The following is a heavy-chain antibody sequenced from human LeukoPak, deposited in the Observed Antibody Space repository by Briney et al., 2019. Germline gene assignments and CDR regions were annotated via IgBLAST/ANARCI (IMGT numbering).Heavy chain of an antibody. CDR1: GFTFSSYA. Sequence: GGSLRLSCAASGFTFSSYAMSWVRQAPGKGLEWLSTISGSSGSTYYADSVRGRFTISTDNSKNTLYLQMNSLGAEDTAVYYCAKDGGGWYSSGWYYFDYWGQGTLVTVSS. J-gene: IGHJ4*02. CDR3: AKDGGGWYSSGWYYFDY. D-gene: IGHD6-19*01. CDR2: ISGSSGST. V-gene: IGHV3-23*01.